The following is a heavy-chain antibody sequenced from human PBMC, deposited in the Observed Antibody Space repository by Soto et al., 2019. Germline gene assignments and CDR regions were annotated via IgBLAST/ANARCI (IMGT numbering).Heavy chain of an antibody. CDR1: GYTFTAYG. V-gene: IGHV1-18*01. CDR2: VSTNNADT. D-gene: IGHD3-22*01. J-gene: IGHJ4*02. CDR3: ARELNTDPSAYYSFAY. Sequence: QVQLVQSGPEVKMPGASVKVSCRTSGYTFTAYGLAWLRQAPGQRPEWMGWVSTNNADTNYAQKFQGRVTMTTETSTRTTYMELRSLRSDDTAVYYCARELNTDPSAYYSFAYRGQGTLVTVSS.